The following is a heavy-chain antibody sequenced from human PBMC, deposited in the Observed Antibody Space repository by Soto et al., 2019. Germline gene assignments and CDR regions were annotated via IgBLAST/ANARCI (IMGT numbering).Heavy chain of an antibody. Sequence: DSLKISCKGSGYSFTSYWISWVRQMPGKGLEWMGRIGPSDSYTNYSPSFQGHVTISADKSISTAYLQWSSLKASDTAMYYCAGLRSAVAGTRYYYYGMDVWGQGTTVTVSS. CDR1: GYSFTSYW. J-gene: IGHJ6*02. V-gene: IGHV5-10-1*01. CDR3: AGLRSAVAGTRYYYYGMDV. CDR2: IGPSDSYT. D-gene: IGHD6-19*01.